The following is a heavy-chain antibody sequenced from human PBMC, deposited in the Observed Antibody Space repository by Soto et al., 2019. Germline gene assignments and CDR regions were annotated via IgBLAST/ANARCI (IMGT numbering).Heavy chain of an antibody. CDR1: GGSISSYY. CDR3: ESLLWSYSNWFDP. D-gene: IGHD3-10*01. Sequence: SETLSLTCTLSGGSISSYYCSLIRQPPEKGLEWIGYIYYIRNTNYSLSLKSLVTISVDTSNNQSSLNLNSLTAADTAVYSCESLLWSYSNWFDPWGQGTLVTVS. J-gene: IGHJ5*02. V-gene: IGHV4-59*08. CDR2: IYYIRNT.